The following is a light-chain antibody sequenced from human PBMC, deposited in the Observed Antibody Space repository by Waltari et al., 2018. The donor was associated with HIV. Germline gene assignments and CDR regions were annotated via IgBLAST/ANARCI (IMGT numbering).Light chain of an antibody. Sequence: DIVVTQTPLSLSVTPGQPASISCKSSQSLLHSDGETYLYLYLQKPGQSPQLLIYEVSNRFSGVPEMFSVSGSGTDFTLKISRVEAEDVGIYYCLQTIQLPLTFGQGTRLEIK. CDR3: LQTIQLPLT. CDR1: QSLLHSDGETY. V-gene: IGKV2D-29*02. CDR2: EVS. J-gene: IGKJ5*01.